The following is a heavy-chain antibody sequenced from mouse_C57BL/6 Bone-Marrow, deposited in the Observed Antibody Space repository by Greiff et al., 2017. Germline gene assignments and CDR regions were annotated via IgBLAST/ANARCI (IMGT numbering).Heavy chain of an antibody. V-gene: IGHV1-61*01. CDR2: IYPSDSET. CDR1: GYTFTSYW. CDR3: ARWAITTALYYFDY. J-gene: IGHJ2*01. Sequence: QVQLQQPGAELVRPGSSVKLSCKASGYTFTSYWMDWVKQRPGQGLEWIGNIYPSDSETHYNQKFKDKATLTVDKSSSTAYMQLSSLTSEDSAVYYCARWAITTALYYFDYWGQGTTLTVSS. D-gene: IGHD2-4*01.